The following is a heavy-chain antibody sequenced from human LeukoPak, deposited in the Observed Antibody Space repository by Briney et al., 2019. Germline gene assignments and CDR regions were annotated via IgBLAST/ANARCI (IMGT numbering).Heavy chain of an antibody. CDR3: ARAGVSSPNRCWYDS. V-gene: IGHV3-7*03. J-gene: IGHJ5*02. CDR1: GFTFSAYY. Sequence: GGSLRLSCVASGFTFSAYYMTWVRQAPGKGVEWVANINGGGGEKNYVDSVKGRFTISRDNAKSSLYLQMNSLRAEDTAVYYCARAGVSSPNRCWYDSWGQGTLVTVSS. CDR2: INGGGGEK. D-gene: IGHD3-16*01.